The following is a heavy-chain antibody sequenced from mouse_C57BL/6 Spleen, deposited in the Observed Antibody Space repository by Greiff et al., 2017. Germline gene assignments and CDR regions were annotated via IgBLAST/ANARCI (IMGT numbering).Heavy chain of an antibody. CDR1: GYAFSSYW. J-gene: IGHJ2*01. V-gene: IGHV1-80*01. CDR2: IYPGDGDT. Sequence: QVHVKQSGAELVKPGASVKISCKASGYAFSSYWMNWVKQRPGKGLEWIGQIYPGDGDTNYNGKFKGKATLTADKSSSTAYMQLSSLTSEDSAVYFCACYGSSSYYFDYWGQGTTLTVSS. CDR3: ACYGSSSYYFDY. D-gene: IGHD1-1*01.